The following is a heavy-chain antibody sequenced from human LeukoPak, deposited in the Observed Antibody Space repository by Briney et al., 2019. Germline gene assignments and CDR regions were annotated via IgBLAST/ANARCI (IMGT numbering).Heavy chain of an antibody. V-gene: IGHV3-48*01. CDR1: GFTFSSYS. Sequence: GGSLRLSCAASGFTFSSYSMNWVRQAPGKGLEWVSYISSSSSTIYYADSVKGRYTISRDNAKNSLYLQMNSLRAEDTALYHCARDWDYYDSSGYYWFDPWGQGTLVTVSS. J-gene: IGHJ5*02. D-gene: IGHD3-22*01. CDR3: ARDWDYYDSSGYYWFDP. CDR2: ISSSSSTI.